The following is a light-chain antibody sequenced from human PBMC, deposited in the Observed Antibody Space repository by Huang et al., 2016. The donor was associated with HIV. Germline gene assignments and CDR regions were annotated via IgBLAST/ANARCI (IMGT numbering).Light chain of an antibody. Sequence: EIVLTQSPTTLSLSPGERATLSCRASQSVNRYLAWYQQKPGQAPMLLIYDASNRATGIPDRFSGGGCGTDFTLTISSLEREDFAVYYCQQRSNWPPITFGQGTRLEIK. CDR3: QQRSNWPPIT. J-gene: IGKJ5*01. CDR1: QSVNRY. CDR2: DAS. V-gene: IGKV3-11*01.